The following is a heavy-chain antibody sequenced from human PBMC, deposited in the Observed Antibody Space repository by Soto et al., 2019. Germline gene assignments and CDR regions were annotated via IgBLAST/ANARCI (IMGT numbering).Heavy chain of an antibody. V-gene: IGHV4-39*01. CDR3: ARRVVAYFDL. CDR2: IYYSGST. Sequence: QLQLQESGPGLVKPSETLSLTCTVSGGSISSSSYYWGWIRQPPGKGLEWIGSIYYSGSTYYNPSPTSRVTISVDTSKNQFSLKLSSVTAADTAVYYCARRVVAYFDLWGRGTLVTVSS. D-gene: IGHD2-21*01. J-gene: IGHJ2*01. CDR1: GGSISSSSYY.